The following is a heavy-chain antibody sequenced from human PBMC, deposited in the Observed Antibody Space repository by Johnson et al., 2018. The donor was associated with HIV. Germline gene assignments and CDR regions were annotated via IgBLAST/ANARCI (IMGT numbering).Heavy chain of an antibody. CDR3: AKRVPSKQLVDAFDI. CDR1: AFTFSSYA. J-gene: IGHJ3*02. CDR2: ISYDGSNK. D-gene: IGHD6-6*01. V-gene: IGHV3-30*18. Sequence: QVQLVESGGGVVQPGRSLRLSCAASAFTFSSYAMHWVRQAPGKGLEWVAVISYDGSNKYYADSVKGRFTITRDNSKNTLYLQMNSLRAEETAVYYCAKRVPSKQLVDAFDIWGQGTMVTVSS.